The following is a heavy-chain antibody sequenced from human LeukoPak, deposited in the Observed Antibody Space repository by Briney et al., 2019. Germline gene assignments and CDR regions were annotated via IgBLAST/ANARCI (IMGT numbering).Heavy chain of an antibody. D-gene: IGHD3-10*01. Sequence: GGSLRLSCAASRFTFSSYWMSWVRQAPGKGLEWVANIKQDGTEKYYVDSVKGRFTISRDNAKNSLYLQMNSLRAEDTAVYYCAKTPLLWFGELDYWGQGTLVTVSS. CDR1: RFTFSSYW. CDR3: AKTPLLWFGELDY. V-gene: IGHV3-7*03. J-gene: IGHJ4*02. CDR2: IKQDGTEK.